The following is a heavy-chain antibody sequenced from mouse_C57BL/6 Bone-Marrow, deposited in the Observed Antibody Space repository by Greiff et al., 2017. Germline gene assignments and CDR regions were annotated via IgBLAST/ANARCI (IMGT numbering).Heavy chain of an antibody. CDR1: GYSFTSYY. CDR3: ARRREDSSGSFDY. D-gene: IGHD3-2*02. Sequence: QVQLQQSGPELVKPGASVKISCKASGYSFTSYYIHWVKQRPGQGLEWIGWIYPGSGNTKYNEKFKGKATLTADTSSSTAYMQLSSLTSEDSAVYYCARRREDSSGSFDYWGQGTTLTVSS. V-gene: IGHV1-66*01. CDR2: IYPGSGNT. J-gene: IGHJ2*01.